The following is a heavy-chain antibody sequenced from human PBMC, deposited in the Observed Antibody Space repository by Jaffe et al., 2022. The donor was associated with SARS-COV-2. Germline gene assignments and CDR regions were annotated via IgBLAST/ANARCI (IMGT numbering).Heavy chain of an antibody. CDR1: GFTFSNYP. V-gene: IGHV3-23*01. J-gene: IGHJ4*02. CDR3: AKAMVNWGKGSDY. CDR2: IGVSSGST. Sequence: EVQLLESGGGLVQPGGSLRLSCAASGFTFSNYPMSWVRQAPGKGLEWVAGIGVSSGSTYYADSVKGRFTFSRDNSRNTLFLQMDSLRAEDAAVYYCAKAMVNWGKGSDYWGLGTLVTVSS. D-gene: IGHD7-27*01.